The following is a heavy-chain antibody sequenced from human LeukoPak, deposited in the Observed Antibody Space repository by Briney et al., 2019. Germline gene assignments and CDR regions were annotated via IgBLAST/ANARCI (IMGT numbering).Heavy chain of an antibody. D-gene: IGHD2-21*02. CDR1: GGSISSSSYY. V-gene: IGHV4-39*01. J-gene: IGHJ4*02. CDR2: IYYSGST. CDR3: ASQPGGVTNFFDY. Sequence: SETLSLTCTVSGGSISSSSYYWGWIRQPPGKGLEWIGSIYYSGSTYYNPSLKSRVTISVDTSKNQFSLKLSSVTAADTAVYYCASQPGGVTNFFDYWGQGTLVTVSS.